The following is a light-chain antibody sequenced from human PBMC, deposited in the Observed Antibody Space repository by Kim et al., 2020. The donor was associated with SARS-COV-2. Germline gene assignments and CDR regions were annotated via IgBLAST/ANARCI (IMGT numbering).Light chain of an antibody. V-gene: IGLV2-18*02. CDR1: SSNVGSYSR. CDR2: EVS. CDR3: SSYTSSSTVV. J-gene: IGLJ2*01. Sequence: GQSITISVTGASSNVGSYSRVSWHQQPPGTAPKLMIYEVSNRPSGVPDRFSGSKSGNTASLTISGLQAEDEADYYCSSYTSSSTVVFGGGTQLTVL.